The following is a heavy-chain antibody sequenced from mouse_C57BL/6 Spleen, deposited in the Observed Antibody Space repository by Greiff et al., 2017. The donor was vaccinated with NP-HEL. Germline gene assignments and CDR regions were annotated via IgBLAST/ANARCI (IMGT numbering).Heavy chain of an antibody. CDR3: ARQGGFIYYAMDY. CDR2: IWSDGST. V-gene: IGHV2-6-1*01. J-gene: IGHJ4*01. CDR1: GFSLTSYG. Sequence: VQLQQSGPGLVAPSQSLSITCTVSGFSLTSYGVHWVRQPPGKGLEWLVVIWSDGSTTYNSALKSRLSISKDNSKSQVFLKMNSLQTDDTAMYYCARQGGFIYYAMDYWGQGTSVTVSS. D-gene: IGHD1-1*01.